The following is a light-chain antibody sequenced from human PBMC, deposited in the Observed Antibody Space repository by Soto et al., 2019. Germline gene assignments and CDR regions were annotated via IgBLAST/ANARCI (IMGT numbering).Light chain of an antibody. V-gene: IGKV3-20*01. CDR3: QQYGSSPPRT. CDR1: QSVSNDF. J-gene: IGKJ1*01. CDR2: GAS. Sequence: EVVLTQSPGILSLSPGERATLSCRARQSVSNDFLAWYQQKPGQAPRLLIYGASTRATDVPDRFSGSGSGADFTLSISRLEPEDLAVYYCQQYGSSPPRTFGQGTKVDIK.